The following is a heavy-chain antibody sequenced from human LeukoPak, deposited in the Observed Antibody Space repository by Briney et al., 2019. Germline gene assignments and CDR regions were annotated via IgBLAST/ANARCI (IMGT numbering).Heavy chain of an antibody. D-gene: IGHD3-9*01. CDR3: AKVYFDILTGYYRGPNFDY. Sequence: GRSLRFSCATSGFTFNNYGMHWVRQAPGKGLEWVAVISYDGSIKYYADSVKGRFTISRDNSKNTLYLQMDTLRAEDSAVYYCAKVYFDILTGYYRGPNFDYWGQGTLVTVSS. V-gene: IGHV3-30*18. CDR1: GFTFNNYG. CDR2: ISYDGSIK. J-gene: IGHJ4*02.